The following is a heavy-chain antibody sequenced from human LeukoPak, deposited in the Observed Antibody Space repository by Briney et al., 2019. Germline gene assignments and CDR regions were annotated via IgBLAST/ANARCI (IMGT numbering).Heavy chain of an antibody. J-gene: IGHJ3*02. V-gene: IGHV4-4*07. CDR1: GASINSYY. D-gene: IGHD3-10*01. CDR3: ARVVRGQLQLHDAFDI. CDR2: IYTSGNT. Sequence: SETLSLTCTVSGASINSYYWGWIRQPAGKGLEWIGRIYTSGNTNYNPSLKSRVTISVDTSKNQFSLKLSSVTAADTAVYYCARVVRGQLQLHDAFDIWGQGTMVTVSS.